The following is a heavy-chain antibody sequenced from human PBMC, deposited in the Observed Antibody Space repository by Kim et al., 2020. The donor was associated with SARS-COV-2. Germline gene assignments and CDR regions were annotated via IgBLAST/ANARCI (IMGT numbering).Heavy chain of an antibody. Sequence: GGSLRLSCAASGFTFSSYAMHWVRQAPGKGLEWVAVISYDGSNKYYADSVKGRFTISRDNSKNTLYLQMNSLRAEDTAVYYCARDGTGSASLTYYYYGMDVWGQGTTVTVSS. CDR3: ARDGTGSASLTYYYYGMDV. D-gene: IGHD1-1*01. J-gene: IGHJ6*02. CDR2: ISYDGSNK. V-gene: IGHV3-30*04. CDR1: GFTFSSYA.